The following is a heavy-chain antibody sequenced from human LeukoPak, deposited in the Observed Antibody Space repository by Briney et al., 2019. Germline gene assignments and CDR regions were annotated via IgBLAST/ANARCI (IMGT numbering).Heavy chain of an antibody. CDR2: IYYSGST. CDR3: ARHRWGRIVGATNI. D-gene: IGHD1-26*01. V-gene: IGHV4-59*08. CDR1: GGSISSYY. J-gene: IGHJ4*02. Sequence: SETLSLTCTVSGGSISSYYWSWIRQPPGKGLEWIGYIYYSGSTNYNPSLKSRVTISVDTSKNQFSLKLSSVTAADTAVYYCARHRWGRIVGATNIWGQGTLVTVSS.